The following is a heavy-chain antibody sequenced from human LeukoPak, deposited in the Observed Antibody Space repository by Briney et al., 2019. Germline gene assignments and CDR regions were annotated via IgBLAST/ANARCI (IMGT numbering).Heavy chain of an antibody. D-gene: IGHD6-13*01. CDR1: GFTFSSYG. J-gene: IGHJ4*02. Sequence: PGGSLRLSCAASGFTFSSYGVNWVRQAPGKGLEWVSYISSSSGTIYYADSVKGRFTISRDNAAKNSLYLQMNSLRAEDTAVYYCARSSSWAFDYWGQGTLVTVSS. CDR2: ISSSSGTI. CDR3: ARSSSWAFDY. V-gene: IGHV3-48*01.